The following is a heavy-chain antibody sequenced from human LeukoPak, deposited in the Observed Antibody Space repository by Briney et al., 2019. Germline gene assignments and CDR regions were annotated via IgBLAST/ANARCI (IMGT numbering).Heavy chain of an antibody. V-gene: IGHV3-21*01. D-gene: IGHD1-14*01. CDR2: ISSSSSYI. CDR3: ARAVITGREVAFDI. CDR1: GFTFSSYS. J-gene: IGHJ3*02. Sequence: GGSLRLSCAASGFTFSSYSMNWVRQAPGKGLEWVSSISSSSSYIYYADSVKGRFTISRDNAKNSLYLQMNSLRAEDTAVYYCARAVITGREVAFDIWGQGTMVTVSS.